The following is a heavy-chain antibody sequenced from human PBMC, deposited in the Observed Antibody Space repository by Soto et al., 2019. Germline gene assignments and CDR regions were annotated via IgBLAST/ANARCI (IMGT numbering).Heavy chain of an antibody. CDR1: AGSMRNYY. J-gene: IGHJ5*02. V-gene: IGHV4-59*01. Sequence: QVQLQQSGPGLVKPSETLSLTCSVSAGSMRNYYWSWIRQPPGKGLEWIGNVDDSGTTKYNPSLRRRVTISVSTSTNQFSLKLSSVIAADTAVYYCSRDVSCRGGSCYPNDWFDPWGQGTLVTVSS. CDR2: VDDSGTT. CDR3: SRDVSCRGGSCYPNDWFDP. D-gene: IGHD2-15*01.